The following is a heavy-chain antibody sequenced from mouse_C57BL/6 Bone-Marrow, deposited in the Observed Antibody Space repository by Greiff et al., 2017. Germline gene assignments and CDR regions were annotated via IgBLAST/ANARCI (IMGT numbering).Heavy chain of an antibody. Sequence: EVQLQQSGAELVRPGASVKLSCTASGFNIKDDYMHWVKQRPEQGLEWIGWIDPENGDTEYDSKFQGKATITADTYSNTAYLQLSSLTSEDTAVYYCTSPLRWLRRGAMDYWGQGTSVTVSS. CDR3: TSPLRWLRRGAMDY. CDR1: GFNIKDDY. CDR2: IDPENGDT. J-gene: IGHJ4*01. V-gene: IGHV14-4*01. D-gene: IGHD2-2*01.